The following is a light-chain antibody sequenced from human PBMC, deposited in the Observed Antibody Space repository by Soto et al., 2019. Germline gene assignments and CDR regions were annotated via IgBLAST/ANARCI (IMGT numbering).Light chain of an antibody. CDR1: SSNIGSNY. CDR2: RNN. J-gene: IGLJ1*01. Sequence: QSVLTQPPSASGTPGQRVTISCSGSSSNIGSNYVYWYQQLPGTAPKLLIYRNNQRPSGVPDRFSGSKSGTSAALAISGLRSEDEADYYCAAWYDSLSGYVFGPGTKLTVL. CDR3: AAWYDSLSGYV. V-gene: IGLV1-47*01.